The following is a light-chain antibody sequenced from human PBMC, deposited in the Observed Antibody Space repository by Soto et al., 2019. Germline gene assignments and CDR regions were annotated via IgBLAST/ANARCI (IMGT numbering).Light chain of an antibody. Sequence: EIVLTQSPGALSLSPGERGTLSCRASQSISSSYLAWYQQKPGQAPRLLIYGASSRATGIPDRFSGSGSGTDFALTISRLEPEDFGVYYCQQYGDSPLTSGPGTKVDIK. J-gene: IGKJ3*01. V-gene: IGKV3-20*01. CDR1: QSISSSY. CDR3: QQYGDSPLT. CDR2: GAS.